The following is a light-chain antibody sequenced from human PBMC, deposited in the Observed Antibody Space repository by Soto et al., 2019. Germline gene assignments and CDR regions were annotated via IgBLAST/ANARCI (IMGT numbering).Light chain of an antibody. V-gene: IGKV3-20*01. CDR3: QQFSSTPSWT. CDR1: QSVSRSD. J-gene: IGKJ1*01. Sequence: EIVLTQSPGTLSLSPGERATLSCRASQSVSRSDLAWYQQKPGQAPRLLIYGASSRATGIPDRFSGSGSGTDFTLTISRMEPEDFVVYYCQQFSSTPSWTFGQGTKV. CDR2: GAS.